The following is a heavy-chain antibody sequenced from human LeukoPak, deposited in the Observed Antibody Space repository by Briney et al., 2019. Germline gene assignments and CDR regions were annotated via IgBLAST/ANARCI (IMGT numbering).Heavy chain of an antibody. CDR3: ARDRVDDFWSGYGSLYYGMDV. V-gene: IGHV1-3*01. CDR1: GYTFTSYA. Sequence: GASVKVSCKASGYTFTSYAMHWVRQAPGQRLEWMGWINAGNGNTKYSQKFQGRVTITRDTSASTAYMELSSLRSEDTAVYYCARDRVDDFWSGYGSLYYGMDVWGQGTTVTVPS. D-gene: IGHD3-3*01. CDR2: INAGNGNT. J-gene: IGHJ6*02.